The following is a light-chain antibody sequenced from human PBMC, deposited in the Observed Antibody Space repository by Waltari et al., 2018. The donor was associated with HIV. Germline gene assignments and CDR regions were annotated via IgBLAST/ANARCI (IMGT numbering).Light chain of an antibody. J-gene: IGKJ5*01. CDR1: QSISSTS. Sequence: EIVLTQSPGTLSLSSGERATLSCRASQSISSTSLAWYQQKPGQAPRLLSYAASSRATGIPDRFSGSGSGTDFTLTISRLEPEDFAVYYCQQYGSSPITFGQGTRLEIK. V-gene: IGKV3-20*01. CDR3: QQYGSSPIT. CDR2: AAS.